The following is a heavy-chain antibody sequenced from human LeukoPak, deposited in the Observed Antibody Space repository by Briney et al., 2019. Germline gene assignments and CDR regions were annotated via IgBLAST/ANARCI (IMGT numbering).Heavy chain of an antibody. CDR1: GYTFTTYG. Sequence: SVKVSCKPSGYTFTTYGILWVRQAPGQGLEWMGWISGYNGNTNFARKLQGRVTMTTDTSTSTAYMELRSLRSDDTAVYYCARSLTIREGDAFDIWGQGTMVTVSS. D-gene: IGHD3-10*01. J-gene: IGHJ3*02. CDR2: ISGYNGNT. V-gene: IGHV1-18*01. CDR3: ARSLTIREGDAFDI.